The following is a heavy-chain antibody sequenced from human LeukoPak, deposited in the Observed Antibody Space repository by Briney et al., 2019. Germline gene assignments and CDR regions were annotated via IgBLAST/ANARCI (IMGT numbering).Heavy chain of an antibody. J-gene: IGHJ6*03. CDR1: GGTFSSYA. V-gene: IGHV1-69*05. CDR2: TIPIFGTA. Sequence: SVKVSCKASGGTFSSYAISWVRQAPGQGLEWMGRTIPIFGTANYAQKFQGRVTITTDESTSTAYMELSSLRSEDTAVYYCARDVTVAGTFTRQNYYYYYMDVWGKGTTVTVSS. CDR3: ARDVTVAGTFTRQNYYYYYMDV. D-gene: IGHD6-19*01.